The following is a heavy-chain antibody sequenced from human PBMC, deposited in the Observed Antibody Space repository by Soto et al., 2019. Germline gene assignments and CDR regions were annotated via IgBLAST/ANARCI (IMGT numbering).Heavy chain of an antibody. CDR3: AGEGVTTSMSLPWMGYHYYGLDV. J-gene: IGHJ6*02. V-gene: IGHV1-69*12. CDR1: GGTFSSHT. CDR2: IMPMFGVT. Sequence: QVQLVQSGAEVKKPGSSVKVSCRASGGTFSSHTISWVRQAPGQGLEWMGGIMPMFGVTNYARKFQGRLTMTANESTTTAYMEVSSLTSEDTAVYYCAGEGVTTSMSLPWMGYHYYGLDVWGHGTTVIVSS. D-gene: IGHD1-26*01.